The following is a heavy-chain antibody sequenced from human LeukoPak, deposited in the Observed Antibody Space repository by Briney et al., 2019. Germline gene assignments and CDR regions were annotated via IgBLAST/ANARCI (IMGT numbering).Heavy chain of an antibody. V-gene: IGHV3-48*03. CDR1: GFTFSTYE. CDR2: ISSSGSAI. Sequence: GGSLRPSCAASGFTFSTYEMNWVRQAPGKGLEWVSYISSSGSAIHYADSVKGRFTISRDNAKNALHLQMDSLRVEDTAVYYCARENSDTSWYRDAFDIWGQGTMVTVSS. D-gene: IGHD2-2*02. J-gene: IGHJ3*02. CDR3: ARENSDTSWYRDAFDI.